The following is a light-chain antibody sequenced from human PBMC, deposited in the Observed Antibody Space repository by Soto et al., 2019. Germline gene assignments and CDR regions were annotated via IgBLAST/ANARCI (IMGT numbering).Light chain of an antibody. CDR2: DAS. Sequence: EIVLTQSPATLSLSPGERATLSCWVSQSVSTYLAWYQQRPGQAPRLLIYDASNRATGIPARFSGSGSGTDFTLTISSLEPEDFAVYYCQQRTSRPPALALGGGTKVEIK. J-gene: IGKJ4*01. CDR1: QSVSTY. V-gene: IGKV3-11*01. CDR3: QQRTSRPPALA.